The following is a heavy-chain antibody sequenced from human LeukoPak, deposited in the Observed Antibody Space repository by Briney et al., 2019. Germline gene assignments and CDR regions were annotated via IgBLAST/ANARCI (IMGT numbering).Heavy chain of an antibody. D-gene: IGHD3-3*02. V-gene: IGHV3-30*04. Sequence: GGSLRLSCAASGFTFSSYAMHWVRQAPGKGLEWVAVISYDGSNKYYADSMKGRFTISRDKSKNTLYLQMNSLRAEDTAVYYCAKGQISRSDRFDYWGQGTLVTVSS. CDR2: ISYDGSNK. CDR1: GFTFSSYA. J-gene: IGHJ4*02. CDR3: AKGQISRSDRFDY.